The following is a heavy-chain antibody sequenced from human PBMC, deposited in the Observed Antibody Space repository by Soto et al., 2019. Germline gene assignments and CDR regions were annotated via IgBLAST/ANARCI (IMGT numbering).Heavy chain of an antibody. V-gene: IGHV3-23*01. CDR3: AKVQEFCGFNCYIVDS. J-gene: IGHJ4*02. CDR2: ISSSGGRT. D-gene: IGHD2-21*02. Sequence: LRLSCVASGFTFSNSAMSWVRHVPGKGLEWAAGISSSGGRTNYADSVKGRFTISRDNSKDTLYLQMNSLRAEDTALYYCAKVQEFCGFNCYIVDSWGQGVLVTVSS. CDR1: GFTFSNSA.